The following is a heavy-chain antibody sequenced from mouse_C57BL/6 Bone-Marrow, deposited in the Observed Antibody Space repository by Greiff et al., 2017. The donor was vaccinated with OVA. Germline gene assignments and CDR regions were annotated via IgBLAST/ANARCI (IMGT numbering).Heavy chain of an antibody. V-gene: IGHV1-64*01. D-gene: IGHD1-1*01. CDR1: GSPFTSYC. J-gene: IGHJ2*01. Sequence: VQLQQPGAELVKPGASVKLSCKASGSPFTSYCLPRVKQRPGQGLEWIGMIHPNSGSTNYNEKFKSKATLTVDKSSSTAYMQLSSLTSEDSAVYYCARARYYGSSSYYFDYWGQGTTLTVSS. CDR2: IHPNSGST. CDR3: ARARYYGSSSYYFDY.